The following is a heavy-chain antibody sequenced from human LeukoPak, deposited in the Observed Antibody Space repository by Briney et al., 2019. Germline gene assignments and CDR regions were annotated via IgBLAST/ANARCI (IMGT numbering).Heavy chain of an antibody. CDR2: ISSSGSTI. J-gene: IGHJ6*02. D-gene: IGHD1-14*01. CDR1: GFTFSVYA. Sequence: GGSLRLSCATSGFTFSVYAMSWVRQAPGKGLEWVSYISSSGSTIYYADSVKGRFTISRDNAKNSLYLQMNSLRAEDTAVYYCARDLPHYGMDVWGQGTTVTVSS. V-gene: IGHV3-48*03. CDR3: ARDLPHYGMDV.